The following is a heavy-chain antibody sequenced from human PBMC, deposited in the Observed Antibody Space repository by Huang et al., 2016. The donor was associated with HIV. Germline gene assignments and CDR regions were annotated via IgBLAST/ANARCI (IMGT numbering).Heavy chain of an antibody. CDR3: VRVRRVTDRYCVADCNTIDTFDI. V-gene: IGHV7-4-1*02. D-gene: IGHD2-21*02. Sequence: QVQLVQSGSELKKPGASVKVSCTASGYSFTNYGVHWVRQAPGRGLEWMGLMNTDTGRPRYAQDLTGRFVFSLDTSVSTAYLQISSLKPEDSAIYYCVRVRRVTDRYCVADCNTIDTFDIWGQGTLVTVSA. CDR2: MNTDTGRP. CDR1: GYSFTNYG. J-gene: IGHJ3*02.